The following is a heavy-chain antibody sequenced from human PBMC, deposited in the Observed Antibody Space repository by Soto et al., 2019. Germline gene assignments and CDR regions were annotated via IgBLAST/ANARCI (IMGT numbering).Heavy chain of an antibody. CDR2: ISYDGSNK. CDR3: AKDMGGAYSSSWYQNDYYYYGMDV. D-gene: IGHD6-13*01. Sequence: GGSMKLCCAASGFTFSSYGMHWVRQAPGKGLEWVAVISYDGSNKYYADSVKGRFTISRDNSKNTLYLQMNSLRAEDTAVYYCAKDMGGAYSSSWYQNDYYYYGMDVWGQGTTVTVSS. V-gene: IGHV3-30*18. J-gene: IGHJ6*02. CDR1: GFTFSSYG.